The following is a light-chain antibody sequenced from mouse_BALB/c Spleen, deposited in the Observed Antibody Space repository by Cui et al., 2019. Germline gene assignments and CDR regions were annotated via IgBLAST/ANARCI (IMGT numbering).Light chain of an antibody. V-gene: IGKV3-2*01. CDR1: ESFDNYCISF. CDR2: AAS. CDR3: QQSKEFPWT. Sequence: DIVLTQSPASLAVSLGQRGTISRRASESFDNYCISFINWFQQKPGQPPKLLIYAASNQGSGVPARFSGSGSGTDFSLNIHPMEEDDTAMYFCQQSKEFPWTFGGGTKLEIK. J-gene: IGKJ1*01.